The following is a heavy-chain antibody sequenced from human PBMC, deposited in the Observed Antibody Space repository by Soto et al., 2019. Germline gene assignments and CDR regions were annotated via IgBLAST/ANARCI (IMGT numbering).Heavy chain of an antibody. CDR3: AKDISTYSGSYTYYFDS. Sequence: QVQLVESGGGVVQPGRSLRLSCAASGFTFSNYAMHWVRQAPGKGLEWVAVTSYDGSNKYYADSVKGRFTISRDNPKYTLYLQMNTLGAEDTAVYYCAKDISTYSGSYTYYFDSWGQGTLVTVSS. J-gene: IGHJ4*02. CDR2: TSYDGSNK. CDR1: GFTFSNYA. V-gene: IGHV3-30*18. D-gene: IGHD1-26*01.